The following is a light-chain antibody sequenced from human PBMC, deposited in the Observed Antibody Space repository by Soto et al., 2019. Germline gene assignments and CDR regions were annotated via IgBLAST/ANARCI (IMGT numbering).Light chain of an antibody. CDR3: QTWGTGIVV. J-gene: IGLJ2*01. CDR2: LKSDGSH. V-gene: IGLV4-69*01. CDR1: SGPSSYA. Sequence: QSVLTQSPSASASLGASVKLTCTLSSGPSSYAIAWHQQQPEKGPRYLMKLKSDGSHSKGDGIPDRFSGSSSGAERYLTISSLQSEDEADYYCQTWGTGIVVFGGGTKLTVL.